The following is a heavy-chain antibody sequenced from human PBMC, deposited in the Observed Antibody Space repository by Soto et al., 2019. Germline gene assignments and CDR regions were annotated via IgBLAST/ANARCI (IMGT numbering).Heavy chain of an antibody. J-gene: IGHJ4*02. CDR2: IYYSGST. V-gene: IGHV4-31*03. CDR3: CARXEAAMVYFDY. D-gene: IGHD2-2*01. CDR1: GGSISSGGYX. Sequence: QVQLQESCAGLVKPSQTLSLTCTVSGGSISSGGYXWSWIRQHPGKGLEWIGYIYYSGSTYYNPSLKSRVXXXXXXXXXQXXXXXXXXXXXXXXXYYCARXEAAMVYFDYWGQGTLVTVSS.